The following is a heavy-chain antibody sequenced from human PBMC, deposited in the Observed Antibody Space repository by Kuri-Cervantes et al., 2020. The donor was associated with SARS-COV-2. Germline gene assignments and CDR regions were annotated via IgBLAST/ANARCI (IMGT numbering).Heavy chain of an antibody. CDR1: GFTFSSYE. J-gene: IGHJ3*02. CDR3: AKGPVGATGAFDI. Sequence: GESLKISCAASGFTFSSYEMNWVRQAPGKGLEWVSYISSSGSTIYYADSVKGRFTISRDNSKNTLYPQMNSLRAEDTAVYYCAKGPVGATGAFDIWGQGTMVTVSS. CDR2: ISSSGSTI. V-gene: IGHV3-48*03. D-gene: IGHD1-26*01.